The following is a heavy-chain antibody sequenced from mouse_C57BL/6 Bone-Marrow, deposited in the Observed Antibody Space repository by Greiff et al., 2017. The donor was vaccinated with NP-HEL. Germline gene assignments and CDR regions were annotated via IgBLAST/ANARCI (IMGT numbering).Heavy chain of an antibody. CDR3: ARDPFDY. Sequence: QVQLQQPGAELVKPGASVKLSCKASGYTFTSYWMQWVKQRPGQGLEWIGEIDPSDSYTNYNQKFKGKATLTVDTSSSPAYMQLRSLTSEDSAVYYCARDPFDYWGQGTTLTVSS. J-gene: IGHJ2*01. CDR2: IDPSDSYT. CDR1: GYTFTSYW. V-gene: IGHV1-50*01.